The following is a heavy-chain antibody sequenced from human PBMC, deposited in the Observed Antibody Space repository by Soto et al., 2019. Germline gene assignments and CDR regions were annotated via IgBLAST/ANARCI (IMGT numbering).Heavy chain of an antibody. CDR1: GFTFSSYW. CDR3: ARDLTRSSSRAAYLDY. D-gene: IGHD6-6*01. Sequence: PGESLKISCAASGFTFSSYWMSWVRQAPGKGLEWVANIKQDGSEKYYVDSVKGRFTTSRDNAKNSLYLQMNSLRAEDTAVYYCARDLTRSSSRAAYLDYWGQGTLVTVSS. V-gene: IGHV3-7*03. J-gene: IGHJ4*02. CDR2: IKQDGSEK.